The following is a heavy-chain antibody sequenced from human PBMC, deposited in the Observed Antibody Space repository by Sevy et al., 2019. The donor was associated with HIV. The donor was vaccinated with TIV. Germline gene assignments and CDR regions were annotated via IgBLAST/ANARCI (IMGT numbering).Heavy chain of an antibody. J-gene: IGHJ3*02. CDR1: GGSINSDH. V-gene: IGHV4-59*08. CDR2: VYYTGDT. CDR3: ARRNDFDI. Sequence: SETLSLTCTVSGGSINSDHWNWIRQPPGKGLEWIGYVYYTGDTNYNPSLKNRVTISVDRTKNQCSLKLTSVTAADTAVYYCARRNDFDIWGQGTMVTVSS.